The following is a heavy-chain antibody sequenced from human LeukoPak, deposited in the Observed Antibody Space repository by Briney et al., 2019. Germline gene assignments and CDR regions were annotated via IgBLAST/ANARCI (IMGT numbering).Heavy chain of an antibody. CDR2: ISSSSSYI. V-gene: IGHV3-21*01. D-gene: IGHD5-18*01. Sequence: GGSLRLSCAASGFTFSSYSMNWVRQAPGKGLEWVSSISSSSSYIYYADSVKGRFTISRDNAKNSLYLQMNSLRAEDTAVYYCARGERGYSYGYLYYYMDVWGKGTTVTVSS. CDR3: ARGERGYSYGYLYYYMDV. J-gene: IGHJ6*03. CDR1: GFTFSSYS.